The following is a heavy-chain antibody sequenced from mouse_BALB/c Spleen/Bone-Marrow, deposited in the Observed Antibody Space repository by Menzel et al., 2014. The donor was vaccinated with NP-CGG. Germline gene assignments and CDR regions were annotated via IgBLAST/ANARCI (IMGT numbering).Heavy chain of an antibody. D-gene: IGHD1-1*01. V-gene: IGHV4-1*02. Sequence: EVKLLESGGGLVQPGGSLKLSCAASGFDFSRYWMSWVRQAPGKGLEWIGEINPDSSTISYTPSLKDKSIISRDNAKNTLYLQMSKVRSEDTALYYCARLSYYGRFAYWGQGTLSLSLQ. CDR3: ARLSYYGRFAY. CDR1: GFDFSRYW. CDR2: INPDSSTI. J-gene: IGHJ3*01.